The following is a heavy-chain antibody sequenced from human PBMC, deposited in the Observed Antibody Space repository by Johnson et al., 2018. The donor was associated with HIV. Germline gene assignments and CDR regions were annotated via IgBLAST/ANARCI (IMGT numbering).Heavy chain of an antibody. D-gene: IGHD3-10*01. CDR3: ARAPGFSRAFDI. V-gene: IGHV3-66*01. Sequence: VQLVESGGGLVQPGGSLRLSCAVSGFTVSSNYITWVRQAPGKGLEWISVIYSGGDTYYADSVKGRFTISRDDSKNTLYLQMNRLKAEDTAVYYCARAPGFSRAFDIWGQGTMVTVSS. CDR2: IYSGGDT. J-gene: IGHJ3*02. CDR1: GFTVSSNY.